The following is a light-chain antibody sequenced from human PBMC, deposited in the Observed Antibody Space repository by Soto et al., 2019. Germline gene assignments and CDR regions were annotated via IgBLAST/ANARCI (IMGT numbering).Light chain of an antibody. Sequence: QLVLTQSSSASASLGSSVKLTCTLSSGHSSYIIAWHQQQAGKAPRHLMKLEGSGNYNKGSGVPDRFSGSSSGADRYLTISNLQSEDEAGYYCETWDGNIRVFGGGTKLTVL. CDR2: LEGSGNY. J-gene: IGLJ2*01. CDR3: ETWDGNIRV. CDR1: SGHSSYI. V-gene: IGLV4-60*03.